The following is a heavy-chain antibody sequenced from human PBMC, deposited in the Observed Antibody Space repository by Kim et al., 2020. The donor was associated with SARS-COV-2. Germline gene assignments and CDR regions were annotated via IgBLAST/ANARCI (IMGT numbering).Heavy chain of an antibody. D-gene: IGHD3-22*01. CDR1: GYSFTSYW. V-gene: IGHV5-51*01. Sequence: GESLKISCKGSGYSFTSYWIGWVRQMPGKGLEWMGIIYPGDSDTRYSPSFQGQVTISADKSISTAYLQWSSLKASDTAMYYCARSPPYYDSSGYQVYYFDYWGQGTLVTVSS. J-gene: IGHJ4*02. CDR3: ARSPPYYDSSGYQVYYFDY. CDR2: IYPGDSDT.